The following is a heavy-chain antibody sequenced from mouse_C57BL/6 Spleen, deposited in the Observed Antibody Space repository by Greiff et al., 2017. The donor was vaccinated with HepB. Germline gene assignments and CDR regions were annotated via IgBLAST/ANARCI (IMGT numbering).Heavy chain of an antibody. CDR3: ARYYYSNYEAMDY. J-gene: IGHJ4*01. CDR1: GYTFTDYY. Sequence: VQLKQSGPVLVKPGASVKMSCKASGYTFTDYYMNWVKQSHGKSLEWIGVINPYNGGTSYNQKFKGKATLTVDKSSSTAYMELNSLTSEDSAVYYCARYYYSNYEAMDYWGQGTSVTVSS. CDR2: INPYNGGT. D-gene: IGHD2-5*01. V-gene: IGHV1-19*01.